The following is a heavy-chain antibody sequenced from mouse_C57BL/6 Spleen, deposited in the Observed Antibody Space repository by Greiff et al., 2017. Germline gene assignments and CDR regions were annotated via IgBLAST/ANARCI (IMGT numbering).Heavy chain of an antibody. Sequence: VKLMESGAELMKPGASVKLSCKATGYTFTGYWIEWVKQRPGHGLEWIGEILPGSGSTNYNEKFKGKATFTADTSSNTAYMQLSSLTTEDSAIYYCARSGSSTVVAPFAYWGQGTLVTVSA. D-gene: IGHD1-1*01. CDR1: GYTFTGYW. J-gene: IGHJ3*01. CDR2: ILPGSGST. CDR3: ARSGSSTVVAPFAY. V-gene: IGHV1-9*01.